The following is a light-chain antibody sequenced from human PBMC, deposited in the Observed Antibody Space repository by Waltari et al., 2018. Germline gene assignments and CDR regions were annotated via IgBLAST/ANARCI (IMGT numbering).Light chain of an antibody. Sequence: DIQMTQSPSSLSASVGDRVTITCRASQGISNWLAWYQQKPGKAPKPLLYRSSNLEPGVQSRFSGSGSGTDFTLTISSLQPEVIATYYCQQHDNSPFTFGPGTKLDIK. CDR2: RSS. J-gene: IGKJ3*01. CDR3: QQHDNSPFT. CDR1: QGISNW. V-gene: IGKV1-33*01.